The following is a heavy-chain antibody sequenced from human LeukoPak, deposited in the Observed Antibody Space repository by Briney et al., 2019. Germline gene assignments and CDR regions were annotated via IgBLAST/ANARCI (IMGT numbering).Heavy chain of an antibody. CDR1: GGSINNYY. Sequence: SETLSLTCTASGGSINNYYWTWIRQPPGKGLEWIGYIYSTGSTNYNPSLKGRVTISVDTSNNQFSLKLNSVTAADTAVYYCARERADWNDFDYWGQGTLVTVSS. D-gene: IGHD1-1*01. CDR2: IYSTGST. CDR3: ARERADWNDFDY. J-gene: IGHJ4*02. V-gene: IGHV4-59*01.